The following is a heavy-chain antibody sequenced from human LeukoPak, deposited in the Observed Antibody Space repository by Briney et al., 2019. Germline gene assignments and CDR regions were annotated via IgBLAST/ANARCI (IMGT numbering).Heavy chain of an antibody. Sequence: GASVKVSCKASGYTFTSNDINWVRQATGQGLEWMGWMNPNSGNTGYAQKFQGRVTMTRNTSISTAYMELSSLRSEDTAVYYCARDNKAPGYYYGMDVWGQGTTVTVSS. CDR1: GYTFTSND. D-gene: IGHD5-24*01. CDR3: ARDNKAPGYYYGMDV. CDR2: MNPNSGNT. V-gene: IGHV1-8*01. J-gene: IGHJ6*02.